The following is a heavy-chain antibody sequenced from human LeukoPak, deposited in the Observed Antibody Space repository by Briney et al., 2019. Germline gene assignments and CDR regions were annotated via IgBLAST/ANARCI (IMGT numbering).Heavy chain of an antibody. CDR1: GGSFSGYY. D-gene: IGHD2-15*01. V-gene: IGHV4-34*01. CDR2: INHSGST. J-gene: IGHJ4*02. CDR3: ASRRLGYCSGGSCYMFLSDY. Sequence: SETLSLTCAVYGGSFSGYYWSWIRQPPGKGLEWIGEINHSGSTNYNPSPKSRVTISVDTSKNQFSLKLSSVTAADATVYYCASRRLGYCSGGSCYMFLSDYWGQGTLVTVSS.